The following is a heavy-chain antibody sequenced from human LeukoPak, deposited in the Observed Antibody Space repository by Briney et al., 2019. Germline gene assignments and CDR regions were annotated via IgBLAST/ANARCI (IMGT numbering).Heavy chain of an antibody. D-gene: IGHD1-26*01. Sequence: SETLSLTCTVSGGSIGSHYWTWIRQPPGKGLEWIGEINDSGSTNYNPSLKSRVTISIDTSKNQFSLKLSSVTAADTAVYYCAREWTWGQGTLVTVSS. CDR3: AREWT. CDR2: INDSGST. J-gene: IGHJ4*02. CDR1: GGSIGSHY. V-gene: IGHV4-34*01.